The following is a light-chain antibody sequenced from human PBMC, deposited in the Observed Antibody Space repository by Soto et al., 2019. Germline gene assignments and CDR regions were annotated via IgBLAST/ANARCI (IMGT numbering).Light chain of an antibody. Sequence: DIQMTQSPSTLSASVGDRVSITCRASQSISNWLAWYQQKPGKVPKLLIYAASSLQSGVPSRFSGSGSGTDFTLTISSLQPEDFATYYCQQSYSSPPTFGQGTKVDIK. CDR1: QSISNW. CDR2: AAS. J-gene: IGKJ1*01. CDR3: QQSYSSPPT. V-gene: IGKV1-39*01.